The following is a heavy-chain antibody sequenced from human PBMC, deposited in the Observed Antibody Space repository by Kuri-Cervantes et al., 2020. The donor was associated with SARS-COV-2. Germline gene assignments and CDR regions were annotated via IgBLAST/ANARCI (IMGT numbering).Heavy chain of an antibody. J-gene: IGHJ4*02. CDR1: GGSFSDYA. Sequence: SETLSLTCAVYGGSFSDYAWTWIRQTPEKGLEWIGQINHGGSTSYNPSLKSRVTISVDTSKKQFSLKLTSVTVEDTAVYYCARGSPGYWGQGTLVTVSS. CDR3: ARGSPGY. CDR2: INHGGST. V-gene: IGHV4-34*01.